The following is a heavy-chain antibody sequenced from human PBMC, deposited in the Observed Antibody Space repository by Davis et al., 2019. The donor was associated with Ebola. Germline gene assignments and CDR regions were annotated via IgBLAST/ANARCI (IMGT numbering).Heavy chain of an antibody. CDR2: IYYSGGT. D-gene: IGHD1-26*01. CDR1: GFTFSTYA. V-gene: IGHV4-59*08. CDR3: ARYGRVGASNNYFDY. Sequence: ESLKISCVVSGFTFSTYAMNWVRQAPGKGLEWVGHIYYSGGTNYNPSLKSRVTISEDTSKNQFSLKLSSVTAADTAVYYCARYGRVGASNNYFDYWGQGALVTVSS. J-gene: IGHJ4*02.